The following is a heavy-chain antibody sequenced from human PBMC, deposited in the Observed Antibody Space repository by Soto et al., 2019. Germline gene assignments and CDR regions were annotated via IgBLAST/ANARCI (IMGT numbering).Heavy chain of an antibody. J-gene: IGHJ6*02. V-gene: IGHV3-33*01. Sequence: GGSLRLSCAASGFTFSSYGMHWVRQAPGKGPEWVAVIWYDGSNKYYADSVKGRFTISRDNSKNTLYLQMNSLRAEDTAVYYCARDGYDFWSGYYKRVGSPLYYGMDVWGQGTTVTVSS. CDR2: IWYDGSNK. CDR1: GFTFSSYG. CDR3: ARDGYDFWSGYYKRVGSPLYYGMDV. D-gene: IGHD3-3*01.